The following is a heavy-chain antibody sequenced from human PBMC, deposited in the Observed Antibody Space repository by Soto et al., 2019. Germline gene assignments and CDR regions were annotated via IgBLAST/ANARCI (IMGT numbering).Heavy chain of an antibody. CDR1: GFTFSSYG. D-gene: IGHD5-12*01. Sequence: PGGSLRLSCAASGFTFSSYGMHWVRQAPGKGLEWVAVIWYDGSNKYYADSVKGRFTISRDNSKNTLYLQMNSLRAEDTAVYYCASSGSQGPYYYMEVWGKGTTVTVSS. CDR2: IWYDGSNK. CDR3: ASSGSQGPYYYMEV. V-gene: IGHV3-33*01. J-gene: IGHJ6*03.